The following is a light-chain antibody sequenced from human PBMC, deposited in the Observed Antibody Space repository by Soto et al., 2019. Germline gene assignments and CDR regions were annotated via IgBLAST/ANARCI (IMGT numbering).Light chain of an antibody. J-gene: IGKJ1*01. V-gene: IGKV3D-15*01. CDR2: GAS. Sequence: IVLTQSPGTLSLSPLEIATLSCRASQSVSNNYLAWYQQKPGQAPRLLIYGASNRATGIPARFSGSGYGTEFTLTISSLQSEDFAVYYCQQYSIWRTFGQGTKVDIK. CDR1: QSVSNN. CDR3: QQYSIWRT.